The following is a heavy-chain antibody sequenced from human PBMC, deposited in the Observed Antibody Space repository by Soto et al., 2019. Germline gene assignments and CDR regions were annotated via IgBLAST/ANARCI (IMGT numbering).Heavy chain of an antibody. CDR2: IYYSGST. J-gene: IGHJ3*02. V-gene: IGHV4-31*03. CDR1: GGSISSGGYY. CDR3: ARDSGRGSLGWAFDI. Sequence: TLSLTCTVSGGSISSGGYYWSWIRQHPGKGLERIGYIYYSGSTYYNPSLKSRVTISVDTSKNQFSLKLSSVTAADTAVYYCARDSGRGSLGWAFDIWGQGTMVTVSS. D-gene: IGHD7-27*01.